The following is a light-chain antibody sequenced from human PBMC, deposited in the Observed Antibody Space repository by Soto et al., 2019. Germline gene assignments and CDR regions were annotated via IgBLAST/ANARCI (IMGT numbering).Light chain of an antibody. CDR1: SSNIGSNT. Sequence: QSVLTQPPSASGTPGQRVTISCSGSSSNIGSNTVNWYQQLPGTAPKLLIYSNNQRPSGVPDRLSGSKSGTSASLAISGLQSEEEAEYYCAAWDDSLNGYVFGTGTKVTVL. J-gene: IGLJ1*01. CDR3: AAWDDSLNGYV. CDR2: SNN. V-gene: IGLV1-44*01.